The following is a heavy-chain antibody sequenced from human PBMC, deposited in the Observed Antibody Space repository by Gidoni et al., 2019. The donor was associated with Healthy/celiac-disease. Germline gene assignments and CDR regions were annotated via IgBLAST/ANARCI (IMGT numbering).Heavy chain of an antibody. CDR1: GGSLGSSNW. CDR2: IYHSGST. J-gene: IGHJ5*02. D-gene: IGHD2-2*01. Sequence: QVQLQESGPGLVKPSGTLSLTCAVSGGSLGSSNWWSWVRQPPGKGLDWIGEIYHSGSTNYNPSLKSRVTISVDKSKNQFSLKLSSVTAADTAVYYCARDRYCSSTSCPERGFDPWGQGTLVTVSS. V-gene: IGHV4-4*02. CDR3: ARDRYCSSTSCPERGFDP.